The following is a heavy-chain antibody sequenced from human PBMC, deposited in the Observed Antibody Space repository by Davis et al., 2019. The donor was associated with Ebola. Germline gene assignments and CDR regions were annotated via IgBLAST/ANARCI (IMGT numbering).Heavy chain of an antibody. CDR3: ARDRGNYYPSGGFDV. D-gene: IGHD1-26*01. V-gene: IGHV3-21*01. CDR1: GFTFSRNS. Sequence: GESLKISCAASGFTFSRNSMHWVRQAPGKGLEWVSSISSGSNDIFYAESVKGRFIISRDNAKNSLYLQMSSLRAEDTAVYYCARDRGNYYPSGGFDVWGQGTVVTVSS. CDR2: ISSGSNDI. J-gene: IGHJ3*01.